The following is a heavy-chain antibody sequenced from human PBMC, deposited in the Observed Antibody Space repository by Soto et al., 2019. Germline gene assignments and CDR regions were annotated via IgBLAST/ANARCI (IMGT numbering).Heavy chain of an antibody. CDR1: GYSFTSYW. Sequence: GESLKISCKGSGYSFTSYWIGWVRQMPGKGLEWMGIIYPGDSDTRYSPSFQGQVTISADKSISTAYLQWSSLKASDTAMYYCARHEYYYDSSGYYFRYYYYGMDVWGQGPTVTVSS. J-gene: IGHJ6*01. V-gene: IGHV5-51*01. CDR2: IYPGDSDT. CDR3: ARHEYYYDSSGYYFRYYYYGMDV. D-gene: IGHD3-22*01.